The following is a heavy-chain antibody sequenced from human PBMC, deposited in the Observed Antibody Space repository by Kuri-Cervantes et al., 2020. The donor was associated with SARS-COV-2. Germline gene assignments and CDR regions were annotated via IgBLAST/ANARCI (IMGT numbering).Heavy chain of an antibody. CDR1: HFTFSSYA. J-gene: IGHJ6*03. V-gene: IGHV3-30*04. Sequence: GESLKISCAASHFTFSSYAFHWVRQAPGQGLEWVAAISYDGNNKYFADSVRGRFTVSRDNSKNTLYLEMDGLRPEDTAVYYCARDMTFDEYGDYFYYHMDVWGKGTMVTVSS. CDR3: ARDMTFDEYGDYFYYHMDV. D-gene: IGHD3-16*01. CDR2: ISYDGNNK.